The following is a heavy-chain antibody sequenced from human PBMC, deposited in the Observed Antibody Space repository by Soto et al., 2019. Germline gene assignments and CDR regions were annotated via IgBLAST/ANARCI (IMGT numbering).Heavy chain of an antibody. CDR3: ARERITMVRGVIPTGYYGMDV. CDR2: IYYSGST. J-gene: IGHJ6*02. Sequence: PSETLSLTCTVSGGSISSSSYYWGCIRQPPGKGLEWIGSIYYSGSTYYNPSLKSRVTISVDTSKNQFSLKLSSVTAADMAVYYCARERITMVRGVIPTGYYGMDVWGQGTTVTVSS. CDR1: GGSISSSSYY. V-gene: IGHV4-39*01. D-gene: IGHD3-10*01.